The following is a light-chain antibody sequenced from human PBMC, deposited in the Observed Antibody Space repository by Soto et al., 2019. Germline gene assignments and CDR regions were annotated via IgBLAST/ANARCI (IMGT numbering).Light chain of an antibody. CDR2: AAS. CDR1: QSINIY. CDR3: LQDINYPWT. Sequence: IQMTQSPSSLSASVGDRVTITCRASQSINIYLNWYQQKPGKAPKLLIYAASSLQSGVPPRFSGSGSGTDFTLAISSLQPEESATYYCLQDINYPWTFGQGTKVE. J-gene: IGKJ1*01. V-gene: IGKV1-6*01.